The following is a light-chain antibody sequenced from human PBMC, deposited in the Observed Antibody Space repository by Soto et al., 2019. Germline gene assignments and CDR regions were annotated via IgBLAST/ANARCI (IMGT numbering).Light chain of an antibody. Sequence: EIVLTQSPGTLSLSPGERATLSCMASQSVSSSYLAWYQQKPGQAPRLLIYGASSRATGIPDRFSGSGSGTDFTLTISRLEPEDFAVYDCQQYGSSPTWTFGQGTKVEIK. CDR3: QQYGSSPTWT. V-gene: IGKV3-20*01. CDR1: QSVSSSY. J-gene: IGKJ1*01. CDR2: GAS.